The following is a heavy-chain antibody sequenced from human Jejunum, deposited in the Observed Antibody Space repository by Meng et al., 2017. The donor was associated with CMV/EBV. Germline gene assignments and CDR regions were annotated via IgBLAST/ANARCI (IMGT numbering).Heavy chain of an antibody. V-gene: IGHV3-53*01. D-gene: IGHD4-17*01. CDR1: GFTFVVNL. Sequence: SCAISGFTFVVNLLPCVRQAPGKGLGLVSLVHKTGNTNYADSVKSRFTISRDDSKYTLYLQMNSLRAEDTAVYYCAKQGYGNDLDYWGQGTLVTVSS. CDR3: AKQGYGNDLDY. CDR2: VHKTGNT. J-gene: IGHJ4*02.